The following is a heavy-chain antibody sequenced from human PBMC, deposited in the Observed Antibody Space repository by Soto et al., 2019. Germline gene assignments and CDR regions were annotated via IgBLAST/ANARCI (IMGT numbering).Heavy chain of an antibody. CDR1: GGTFSSYA. Sequence: SVKVSCKASGGTFSSYAISWVRQAPGQGLEWMGGIIPIFGTANYAQKFQGRVTITADKSTSTAYMELSSLRSEDTAVYYCAILYSSSWGTSFDYWGQGTLVTVYS. V-gene: IGHV1-69*06. J-gene: IGHJ4*02. CDR3: AILYSSSWGTSFDY. CDR2: IIPIFGTA. D-gene: IGHD6-13*01.